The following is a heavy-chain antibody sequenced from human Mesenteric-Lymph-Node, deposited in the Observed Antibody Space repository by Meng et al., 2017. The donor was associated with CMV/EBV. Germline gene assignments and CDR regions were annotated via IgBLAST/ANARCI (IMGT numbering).Heavy chain of an antibody. D-gene: IGHD1-14*01. J-gene: IGHJ6*02. CDR3: ARDLTVGTYYGMDV. CDR1: GFTFSTYS. Sequence: LSLTCAASGFTFSTYSMDWVRQTPEKGLEWVSSISGSGSYINYADSVKGRFTISRDNGKNSLYLQMNSLRAEDTAVYYCARDLTVGTYYGMDVWGQGTTVTVSS. V-gene: IGHV3-21*01. CDR2: ISGSGSYI.